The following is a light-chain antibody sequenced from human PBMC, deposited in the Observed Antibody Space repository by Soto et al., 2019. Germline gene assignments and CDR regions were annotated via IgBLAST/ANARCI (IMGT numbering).Light chain of an antibody. J-gene: IGLJ2*01. CDR2: DVS. Sequence: QSALTQPASVSGSPGQSNTISCTGTSSDVGGYNYVSWYQQHPGKAPKLMIYDVSNRPSGVSNRFSGSKSGNTASLTISGIQAEDEADYYCSSYTRSSTRVFGGGTTVTV. CDR1: SSDVGGYNY. V-gene: IGLV2-14*01. CDR3: SSYTRSSTRV.